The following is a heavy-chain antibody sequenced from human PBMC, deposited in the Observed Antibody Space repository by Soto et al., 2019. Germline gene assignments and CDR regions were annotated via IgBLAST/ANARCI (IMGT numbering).Heavy chain of an antibody. D-gene: IGHD5-18*01. CDR3: SRAPSAYSRGYGMDV. J-gene: IGHJ6*02. CDR1: GGSISRYY. V-gene: IGHV4-59*01. CDR2: VYYSWTT. Sequence: PSETLSLTCTVSGGSISRYYWSWIRQPPGKGLEWIGYVYYSWTTNYSPSLRSRVTISVGTSNNQFSLRLSSVTAADTAVYYCSRAPSAYSRGYGMDVWGQGTTVTVSS.